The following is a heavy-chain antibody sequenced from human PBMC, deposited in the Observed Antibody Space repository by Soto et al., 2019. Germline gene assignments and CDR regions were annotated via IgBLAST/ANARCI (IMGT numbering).Heavy chain of an antibody. J-gene: IGHJ5*02. CDR2: SIPTFGTA. V-gene: IGHV1-69*01. CDR1: RGTFSDYA. D-gene: IGHD4-4*01. Sequence: QVQLVQSGAEVKKPGSSVKVSCKASRGTFSDYAINWVRQAPGQGLEWMGGSIPTFGTASYAQKFQGRVTITADESTNTAYMELSNLRSEDTAVYYCARGRGLGAAYRGFDPWGQGTLVTVSS. CDR3: ARGRGLGAAYRGFDP.